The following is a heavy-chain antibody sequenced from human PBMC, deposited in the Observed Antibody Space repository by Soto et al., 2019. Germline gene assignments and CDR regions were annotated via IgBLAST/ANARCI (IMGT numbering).Heavy chain of an antibody. Sequence: QVQLVQSGAEVKKPGASVKVSCKASGYTFTSYGISWVRQAHGQGLEWMGWISAYNGNTNYAQKLQGRVTMTTDTSTSTAYMELRNLRSDDTAVYYCARDPTNLLTTVTTNDYWGQGTLVTVSS. CDR3: ARDPTNLLTTVTTNDY. CDR2: ISAYNGNT. V-gene: IGHV1-18*01. D-gene: IGHD4-17*01. CDR1: GYTFTSYG. J-gene: IGHJ4*02.